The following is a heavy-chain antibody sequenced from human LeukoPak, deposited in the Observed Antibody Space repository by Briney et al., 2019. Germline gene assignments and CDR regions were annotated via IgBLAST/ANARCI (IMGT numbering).Heavy chain of an antibody. Sequence: GGSLRLSCAASGCTFSSYGRHWVRQAPGKGLKWVAFIRYDGSNKYYADSVKGRFTISRDNSKNTLYLQMNSLRAEDTAVYYCAKGSEQWLVQGNYFDYWGQGTLVTVSS. J-gene: IGHJ4*02. CDR2: IRYDGSNK. CDR1: GCTFSSYG. V-gene: IGHV3-30*02. D-gene: IGHD6-19*01. CDR3: AKGSEQWLVQGNYFDY.